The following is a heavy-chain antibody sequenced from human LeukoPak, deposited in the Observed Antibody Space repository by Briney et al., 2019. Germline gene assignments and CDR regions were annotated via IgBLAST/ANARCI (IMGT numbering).Heavy chain of an antibody. CDR3: ARREATVTTWYYYYYMDV. CDR1: GFTFSSYG. J-gene: IGHJ6*03. D-gene: IGHD4-17*01. V-gene: IGHV3-30*02. Sequence: GGSLRLSCAASGFTFSSYGMHWVRQAPGKGLEWVAFIRYDGSNKYYADSVKGRFTISRDNSKNTLYLQMNSLRAEDTAVYYCARREATVTTWYYYYYMDVWGKGTTVTVSS. CDR2: IRYDGSNK.